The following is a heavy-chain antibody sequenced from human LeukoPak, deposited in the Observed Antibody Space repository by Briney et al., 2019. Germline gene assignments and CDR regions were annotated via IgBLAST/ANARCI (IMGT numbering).Heavy chain of an antibody. CDR3: ARSDYHDSSGYLWYFDL. V-gene: IGHV1-69*01. J-gene: IGHJ2*01. Sequence: SVKVSFKASGGTFSNYAISWVRQAPGQGLEWMGGIIPIFGTANYAQKFQGRVTITADESTSTAYMELSSLRSEDTAVYYCARSDYHDSSGYLWYFDLWGRGTLVTVSS. CDR2: IIPIFGTA. CDR1: GGTFSNYA. D-gene: IGHD3-22*01.